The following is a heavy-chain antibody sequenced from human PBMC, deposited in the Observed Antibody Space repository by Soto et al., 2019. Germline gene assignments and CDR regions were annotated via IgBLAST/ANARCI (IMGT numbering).Heavy chain of an antibody. J-gene: IGHJ5*02. CDR2: IIPIFGTA. CDR1: GGTFSSYA. CDR3: AEVTDRVGATSWFDP. D-gene: IGHD1-26*01. Sequence: QVQLVQSGAEVKKPGSSVKVSCKASGGTFSSYAISWVRQAPGQGLEWMGGIIPIFGTANYAQEFQGRVTSTADESTSTAYMELSSLRSEDTAVYYCAEVTDRVGATSWFDPWGQGTLVTVSS. V-gene: IGHV1-69*01.